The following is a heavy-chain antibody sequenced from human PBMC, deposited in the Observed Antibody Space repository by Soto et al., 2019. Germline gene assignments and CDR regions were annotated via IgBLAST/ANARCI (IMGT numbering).Heavy chain of an antibody. D-gene: IGHD6-19*01. V-gene: IGHV3-30*03. J-gene: IGHJ6*02. CDR1: GFTFSIYG. CDR3: ARDAETWLPKESYYYGMDV. CDR2: ISYDGSNK. Sequence: PGGSLRLSCAASGFTFSIYGMHWVRQAPGKGLEWVAVISYDGSNKYYVDAVKGRFTISRDNAKNSVYLQMNSLRAGDTAVYYCARDAETWLPKESYYYGMDVWGQGTTVTVSS.